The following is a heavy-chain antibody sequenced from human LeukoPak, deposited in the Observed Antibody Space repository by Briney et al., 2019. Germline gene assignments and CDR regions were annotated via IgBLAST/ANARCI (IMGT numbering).Heavy chain of an antibody. CDR3: AKDGGSDPDSFDI. V-gene: IGHV3-23*01. D-gene: IGHD2-15*01. Sequence: GGSLRLSCAASGFTFSSYAMTWVRQAPGKGLEWVSTISGSGDSTYYADSVKGRFTISRDNSKNTLYLQMNSLRAEDTAVYYCAKDGGSDPDSFDIWGQGTMVTVSS. CDR2: ISGSGDST. J-gene: IGHJ3*02. CDR1: GFTFSSYA.